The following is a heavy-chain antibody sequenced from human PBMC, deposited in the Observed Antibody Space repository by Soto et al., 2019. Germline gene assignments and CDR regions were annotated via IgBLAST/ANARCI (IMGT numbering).Heavy chain of an antibody. D-gene: IGHD2-2*01. CDR3: AGELGYGGSYYFDY. J-gene: IGHJ4*02. V-gene: IGHV3-21*01. CDR1: GFTVSSNY. Sequence: GGSLRLSCAASGFTVSSNYMSWVRQAPGKGLEWVASISSSSSYRYYADSVKGRFTISRDNAKNSLYLQMNSLRAEDAAVYYCAGELGYGGSYYFDYWGQGTLVTVSS. CDR2: ISSSSSYR.